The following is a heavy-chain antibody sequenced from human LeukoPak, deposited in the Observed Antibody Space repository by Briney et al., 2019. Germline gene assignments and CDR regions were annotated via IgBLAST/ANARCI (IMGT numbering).Heavy chain of an antibody. Sequence: GGSLRLSCAASGFTFSSYAMSWVRQAPGKGLEWVSAISGSGGSTYYADSVKGRFTISSDNSKNTLYLQMNSLRAEDTAVYYCAKDPVVVPAAMEVDNWFDPWGQGTLVTVSS. CDR3: AKDPVVVPAAMEVDNWFDP. CDR2: ISGSGGST. CDR1: GFTFSSYA. D-gene: IGHD2-2*01. J-gene: IGHJ5*02. V-gene: IGHV3-23*01.